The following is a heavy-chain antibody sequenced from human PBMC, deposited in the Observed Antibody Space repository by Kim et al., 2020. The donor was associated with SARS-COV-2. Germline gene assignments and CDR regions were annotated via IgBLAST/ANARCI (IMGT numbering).Heavy chain of an antibody. D-gene: IGHD6-19*01. CDR3: ARGLGGSGWYGRY. Sequence: YAQNFQGRVTMTRNTSISTAYMELSSLRSENTAVYYCARGLGGSGWYGRYWGQGTLVTVSS. J-gene: IGHJ4*02. V-gene: IGHV1-8*01.